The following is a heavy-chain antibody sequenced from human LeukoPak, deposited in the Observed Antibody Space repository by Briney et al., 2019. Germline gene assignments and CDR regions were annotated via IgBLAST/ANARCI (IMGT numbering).Heavy chain of an antibody. J-gene: IGHJ4*02. V-gene: IGHV3-48*01. D-gene: IGHD2-15*01. CDR1: GFTFSSYS. Sequence: GGSLRLSCAASGFTFSSYSMNWVRQAPGKGLEWISYISSCSGTMLYSDSVRGRFTISRDNARNSLFLPMSSLRAEDTAVYFCARDEISGGIDYWGQGTLVTVSS. CDR2: ISSCSGTM. CDR3: ARDEISGGIDY.